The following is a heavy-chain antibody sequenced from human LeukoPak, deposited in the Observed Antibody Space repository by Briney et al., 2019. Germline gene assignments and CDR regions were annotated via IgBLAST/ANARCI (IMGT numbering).Heavy chain of an antibody. CDR1: GFTFSNYW. V-gene: IGHV3-7*01. CDR2: IKQDGSEK. J-gene: IGHJ6*03. CDR3: ARDNGVVHGVYYMDV. Sequence: KSGGPLRLSCAASGFTFSNYWMTWVRQAPGKGLEWVADIKQDGSEKLYVSSVRGRFTISRDNAKMSLFLQMNSLRAEDTAVYYCARDNGVVHGVYYMDVWGKGTTVTVS. D-gene: IGHD3-3*01.